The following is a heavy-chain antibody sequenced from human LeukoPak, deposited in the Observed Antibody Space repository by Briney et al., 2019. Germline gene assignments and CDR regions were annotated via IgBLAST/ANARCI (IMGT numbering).Heavy chain of an antibody. Sequence: GSSVKVSCKASGGTFSSYAISWVRQAPGQGLEWMGGIIPIFGTANYAQKFQGRVTSTTDESTSPAYMELSSLRSEDPGVYYCARGSSNYYYYYMDVSGKGTTVTVSS. V-gene: IGHV1-69*05. CDR3: ARGSSNYYYYYMDV. D-gene: IGHD6-6*01. J-gene: IGHJ6*03. CDR2: IIPIFGTA. CDR1: GGTFSSYA.